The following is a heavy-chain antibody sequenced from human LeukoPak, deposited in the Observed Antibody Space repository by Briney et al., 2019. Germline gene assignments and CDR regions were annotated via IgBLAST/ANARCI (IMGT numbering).Heavy chain of an antibody. D-gene: IGHD5-18*01. CDR1: GYTFNDYY. CDR2: INPHSGDT. V-gene: IGHV1-2*02. J-gene: IGHJ4*02. Sequence: ASVKVSCKASGYTFNDYYMHWVRRAPGQAFEWMGWINPHSGDTKFAQKFHGRVTMTRDTSISTAYMELSSLKSDDTATYYCARSGGHSFGLMDSWGQGTLVTASS. CDR3: ARSGGHSFGLMDS.